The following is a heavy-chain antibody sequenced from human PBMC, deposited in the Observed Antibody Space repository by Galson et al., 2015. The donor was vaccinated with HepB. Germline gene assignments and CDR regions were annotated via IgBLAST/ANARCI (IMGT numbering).Heavy chain of an antibody. Sequence: PALVKPTQTLTLTCTFSGFSLSTSGVGVGWIRQPPGKALEWLALIYWDDDKRYSPSLKSRLTITKDTSKNQVVLTMTNMDPVDTATYYCAHSREVTSVGWFDPWGQGTLVTVSS. J-gene: IGHJ5*02. V-gene: IGHV2-5*02. CDR3: AHSREVTSVGWFDP. CDR1: GFSLSTSGVG. CDR2: IYWDDDK. D-gene: IGHD4-17*01.